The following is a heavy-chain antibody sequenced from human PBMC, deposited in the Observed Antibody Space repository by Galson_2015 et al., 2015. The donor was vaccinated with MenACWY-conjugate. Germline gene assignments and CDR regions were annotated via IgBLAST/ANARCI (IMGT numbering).Heavy chain of an antibody. D-gene: IGHD6-19*01. CDR3: ARVLSSGWTRQFDY. CDR1: GFAFSHYG. CDR2: ISYDGNNK. V-gene: IGHV3-30*03. J-gene: IGHJ4*02. Sequence: SLRLSCAASGFAFSHYGMHWVRQAPGKGLEWVTAISYDGNNKYYAHSVKGRFTISSDNSKNPVSLQMNGLTTEDTAVYFCARVLSSGWTRQFDYWGQGTLVAVSS.